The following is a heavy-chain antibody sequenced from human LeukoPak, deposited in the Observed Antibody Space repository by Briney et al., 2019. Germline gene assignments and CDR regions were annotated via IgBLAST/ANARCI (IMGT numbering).Heavy chain of an antibody. Sequence: PGGSLRLSCVASGFTFSSYGMHWVRQAPGKGLEWVAVISYDGSNKYYADSVKGRFTISRDNSKNTLYLQMNSLRAEDTAVYYCAKDPFSGTSSPFFDYWGQGTLVTVSS. D-gene: IGHD3-10*01. J-gene: IGHJ4*02. CDR1: GFTFSSYG. CDR3: AKDPFSGTSSPFFDY. V-gene: IGHV3-30*18. CDR2: ISYDGSNK.